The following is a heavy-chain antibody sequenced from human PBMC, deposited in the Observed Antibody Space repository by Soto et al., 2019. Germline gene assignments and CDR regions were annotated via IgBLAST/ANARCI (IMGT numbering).Heavy chain of an antibody. J-gene: IGHJ4*02. CDR1: GFTFTSRW. V-gene: IGHV3-7*01. Sequence: EVQLVESGGGLVQPGGSLRLSCAASGFTFTSRWMNWVRQAPGKGLEWVANIKGDGSEKTCGDSVKGRFTISRDNSKNSLYLQMNNLRAEDTAVYYCATNSGAETFDSGGQGTLVTVSS. D-gene: IGHD1-1*01. CDR2: IKGDGSEK. CDR3: ATNSGAETFDS.